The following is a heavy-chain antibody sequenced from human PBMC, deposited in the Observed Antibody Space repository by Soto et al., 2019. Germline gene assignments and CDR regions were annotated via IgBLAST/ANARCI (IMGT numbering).Heavy chain of an antibody. CDR3: ARDRLYGSYYYYDGMDV. D-gene: IGHD2-15*01. CDR1: GYTFTGYY. J-gene: IGHJ6*02. Sequence: ASVKVSCKASGYTFTGYYMHWVRQAPGQGLEWMGWINPNSGGTNYAQKFQGMVTMTRDTYISTAYMELSRLRSDDTAVYYCARDRLYGSYYYYDGMDVWGQGTTVTVSS. V-gene: IGHV1-2*02. CDR2: INPNSGGT.